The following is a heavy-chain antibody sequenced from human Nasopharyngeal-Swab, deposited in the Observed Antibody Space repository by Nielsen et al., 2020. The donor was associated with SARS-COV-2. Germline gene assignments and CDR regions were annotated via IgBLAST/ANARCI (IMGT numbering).Heavy chain of an antibody. CDR1: GFTFSSYD. V-gene: IGHV3-13*05. D-gene: IGHD2-2*01. CDR2: IGTAGDP. J-gene: IGHJ4*02. CDR3: ARGGYCSSTSCYFGIQNRVDY. Sequence: GGSLRLSCAASGFTFSSYDMHWVRQATGKGLEWVSAIGTAGDPYYPGSVKGRFTISRENAKNSLYLQMNSLRAGDTAVYYCARGGYCSSTSCYFGIQNRVDYWGQGTLVTVSS.